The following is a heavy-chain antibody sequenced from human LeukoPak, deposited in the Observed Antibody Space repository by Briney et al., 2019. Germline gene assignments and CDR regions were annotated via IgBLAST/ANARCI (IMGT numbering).Heavy chain of an antibody. CDR2: IKQDGSEE. J-gene: IGHJ4*02. CDR3: ATHRGYSYGTAEDFDY. CDR1: GFTFSHYW. V-gene: IGHV3-7*01. D-gene: IGHD5-18*01. Sequence: GGSLRLSCAASGFTFSHYWMSWVRQAPGKGLEWAANIKQDGSEEYYVDSVKGRFTISRDNAKNSLYLQMNSLRAEDTALYYCATHRGYSYGTAEDFDYWGQGTLVTVSS.